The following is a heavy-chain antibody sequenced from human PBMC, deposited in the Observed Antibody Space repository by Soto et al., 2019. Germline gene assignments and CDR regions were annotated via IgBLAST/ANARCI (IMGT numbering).Heavy chain of an antibody. CDR2: INSDGSRT. D-gene: IGHD3-22*01. CDR3: ARGDGDYYDGNGYLVRH. CDR1: GFTFSSYW. J-gene: IGHJ1*01. V-gene: IGHV3-74*01. Sequence: GGSLRLSCAASGFTFSSYWMHWVRQAPGKGLVWVSRINSDGSRTSYADSAKGRFTISRDNAKNTVYLQMNSLRAEDTAVYYCARGDGDYYDGNGYLVRHWGQGTLVTVSS.